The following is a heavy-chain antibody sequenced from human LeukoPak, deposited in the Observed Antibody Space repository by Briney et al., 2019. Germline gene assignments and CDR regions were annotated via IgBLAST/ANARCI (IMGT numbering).Heavy chain of an antibody. CDR2: ISSSSSYI. CDR3: ASPYCSSTSCYLGN. V-gene: IGHV3-21*01. CDR1: GFTFSSYS. Sequence: GGSLRLSCAASGFTFSSYSMNRVHQAPGKGLEWVSSISSSSSYIYYADSVKGRFTISRDNAKNSLYLQMNSLRAEDTAVYYCASPYCSSTSCYLGNWGQGTLVTVSS. D-gene: IGHD2-2*01. J-gene: IGHJ4*02.